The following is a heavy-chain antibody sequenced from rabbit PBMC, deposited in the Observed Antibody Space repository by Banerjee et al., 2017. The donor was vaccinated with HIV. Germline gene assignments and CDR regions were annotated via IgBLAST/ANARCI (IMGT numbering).Heavy chain of an antibody. V-gene: IGHV1S40*01. D-gene: IGHD4-1*01. J-gene: IGHJ4*01. CDR2: IDAGSSGST. Sequence: QSLEESGGDLVKPGASLTLTCTASGFSFSSSYYMCWVRQAPGKGLEWIACIDAGSSGSTWYASWAKGRFTISKPSSTTVTLQMTSLTAADTATYFCARDLAGVIGWNFNLWGQGTLVTVS. CDR1: GFSFSSSYY. CDR3: ARDLAGVIGWNFNL.